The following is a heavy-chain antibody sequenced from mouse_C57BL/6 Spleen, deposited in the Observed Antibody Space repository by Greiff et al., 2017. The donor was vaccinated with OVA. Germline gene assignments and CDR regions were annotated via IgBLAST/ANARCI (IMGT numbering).Heavy chain of an antibody. D-gene: IGHD1-1*01. J-gene: IGHJ4*01. Sequence: QVQLQQPGAELVKPGASVKLSCKASGYTFTSYWMHWVKRRPGQGLEWIGMIHPTSGNTNYNEKFKSKATLTVDKSSSTAYMQLSSLTTEDSAVYYCANATEYAMECWGQGTAVTVS. CDR1: GYTFTSYW. CDR2: IHPTSGNT. V-gene: IGHV1-64*01. CDR3: ANATEYAMEC.